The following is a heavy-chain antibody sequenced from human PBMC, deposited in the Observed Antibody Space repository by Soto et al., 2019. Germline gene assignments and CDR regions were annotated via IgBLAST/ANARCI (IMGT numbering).Heavy chain of an antibody. CDR1: GGSISSYY. V-gene: IGHV4-59*01. CDR3: ARESVEMATAYFDY. Sequence: QVQLQESGPGLVKPSETLSLTCTVSGGSISSYYWSWIRQPPGKGLEWLGYIYYSGSTNYNPSLKSRVTTSVDTSKNQFSLKLSSVTAADTAGYCCARESVEMATAYFDYWGQGTLVTVSS. CDR2: IYYSGST. D-gene: IGHD5-18*01. J-gene: IGHJ4*02.